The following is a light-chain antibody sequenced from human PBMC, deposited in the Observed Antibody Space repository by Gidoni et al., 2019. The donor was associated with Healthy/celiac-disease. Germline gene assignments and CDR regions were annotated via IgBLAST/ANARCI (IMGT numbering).Light chain of an antibody. J-gene: IGKJ5*01. Sequence: EIVVTQSPATLALSPGERATLSCRASQSVSSYLAWSQQEPGQAPRLLIYDASNRATGIPARFSGSGSGTDFPLTISSLEPADFAVYYCQQRSNWPPTTFGQGTRLELK. V-gene: IGKV3-11*01. CDR2: DAS. CDR3: QQRSNWPPTT. CDR1: QSVSSY.